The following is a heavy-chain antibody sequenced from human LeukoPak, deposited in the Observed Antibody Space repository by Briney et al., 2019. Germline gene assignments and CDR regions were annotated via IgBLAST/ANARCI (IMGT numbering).Heavy chain of an antibody. CDR2: ITSGSSYT. V-gene: IGHV3-11*06. D-gene: IGHD1-1*01. CDR1: GFTFSDYY. Sequence: GGSLRLSCAASGFTFSDYYMSWIRQAPGKGLEWASTITSGSSYTNYGDSVKGRFTISRDNAKDSLYLQMNSLRADDTAVYYCASGRGRRMDVWGQGTTVTVSS. CDR3: ASGRGRRMDV. J-gene: IGHJ6*02.